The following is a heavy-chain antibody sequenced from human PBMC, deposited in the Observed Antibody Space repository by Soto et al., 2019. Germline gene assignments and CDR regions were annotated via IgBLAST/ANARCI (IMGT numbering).Heavy chain of an antibody. Sequence: GGSLRLSCAVSGFTFSNYAMSWVRQAPGRGLEWVSVISGSGDSTHYADSVKGRFTISRDNSKNTLYLQMNSLRAEDTAVYYCAKRRVVVAAALSSYYFGMDVWGQGTTVTVSS. V-gene: IGHV3-23*01. CDR1: GFTFSNYA. D-gene: IGHD2-2*01. CDR3: AKRRVVVAAALSSYYFGMDV. CDR2: ISGSGDST. J-gene: IGHJ6*02.